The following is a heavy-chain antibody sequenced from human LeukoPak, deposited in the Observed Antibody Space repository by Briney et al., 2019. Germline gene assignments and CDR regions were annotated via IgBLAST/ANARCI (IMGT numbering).Heavy chain of an antibody. CDR3: ASVYKNGMDV. Sequence: ASEKVSCKASGNTLTSYYLDRVRQAAGQGLEWMAIINPSGDTTSHAQKFQGRVTMTRDTSASTVYMELSSLRSEDTAVYYCASVYKNGMDVWGQGTTVTVSS. CDR2: INPSGDTT. CDR1: GNTLTSYY. V-gene: IGHV1-46*01. D-gene: IGHD5-24*01. J-gene: IGHJ6*02.